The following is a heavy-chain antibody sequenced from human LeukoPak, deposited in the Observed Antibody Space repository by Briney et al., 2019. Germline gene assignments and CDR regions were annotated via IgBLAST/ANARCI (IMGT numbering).Heavy chain of an antibody. V-gene: IGHV3-33*06. CDR1: GFTFNSYG. Sequence: GRSLRLSCAASGFTFNSYGMHWVRQAPGKGPEWVAVMWHDGSKTYYVDSVKGRLTISRDNSKNTLYLLMSSLRAEDTAVYYCVKATGYCSSTSCAGDWFDPWGQGTLVIVSS. CDR3: VKATGYCSSTSCAGDWFDP. CDR2: MWHDGSKT. D-gene: IGHD2-2*01. J-gene: IGHJ5*02.